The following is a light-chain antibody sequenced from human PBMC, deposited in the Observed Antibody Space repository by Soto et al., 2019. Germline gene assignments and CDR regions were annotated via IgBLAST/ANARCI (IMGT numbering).Light chain of an antibody. CDR1: QSLVYSDGNTY. Sequence: DVVMTQSPLSLPVTLGQPASISCRSSQSLVYSDGNTYLNWFQQRPGQSPRRLIYKVSTRDSGVPDRFSGSDSCTDFTLKIRRVEAEDVGVYYCMKGTHWPWTFGQGTKVEIK. V-gene: IGKV2-30*01. CDR3: MKGTHWPWT. CDR2: KVS. J-gene: IGKJ1*01.